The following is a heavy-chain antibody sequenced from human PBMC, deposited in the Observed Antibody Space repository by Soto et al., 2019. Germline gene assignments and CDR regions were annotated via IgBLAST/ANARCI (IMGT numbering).Heavy chain of an antibody. V-gene: IGHV3-21*01. D-gene: IGHD3-22*01. CDR1: GFTFSSYS. Sequence: GGSLRLSCAASGFTFSSYSMNWVRQAPGKGLEWVSSISSSISYIYYADSVKGRLTISRDNAKNSLYLQMTSLRAEDTAVYYCARDLYEGDSFFDYWGQGTLVTVSS. CDR2: ISSSISYI. CDR3: ARDLYEGDSFFDY. J-gene: IGHJ4*02.